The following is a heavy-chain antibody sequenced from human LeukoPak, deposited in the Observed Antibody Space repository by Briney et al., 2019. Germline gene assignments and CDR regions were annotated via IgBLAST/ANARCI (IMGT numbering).Heavy chain of an antibody. CDR1: GFTFSDYY. Sequence: GGSLRLSCAASGFTFSDYYMIWIRQAPGKGLEWISYISLSGDTIYYADSVKGRFTISRDNAKSSLYLQVHSLRAEDTAFYYCARDLTYFDYWGQGTLVTVSS. CDR2: ISLSGDTI. V-gene: IGHV3-11*01. CDR3: ARDLTYFDY. J-gene: IGHJ4*02.